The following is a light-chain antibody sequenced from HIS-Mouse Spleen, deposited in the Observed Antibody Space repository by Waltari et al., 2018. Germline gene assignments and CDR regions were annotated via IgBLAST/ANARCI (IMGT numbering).Light chain of an antibody. J-gene: IGLJ3*02. CDR2: RNN. Sequence: QSVLTQPPSASGTPGQRVTISCSGSSSNIGRNYVYWYQQLPGTAPHLLIYRNNQRPSGVPDRFSGSKSGTSASLAISGLRSEDEADYYCAAWDDSLSGPVFGGGTKLTVL. V-gene: IGLV1-47*01. CDR3: AAWDDSLSGPV. CDR1: SSNIGRNY.